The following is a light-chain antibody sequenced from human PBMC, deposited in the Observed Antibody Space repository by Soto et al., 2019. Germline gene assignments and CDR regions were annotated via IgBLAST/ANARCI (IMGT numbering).Light chain of an antibody. CDR2: GAS. CDR3: PQYNHWPPWT. Sequence: EIVMTQSPATLSVSPGERATLSCRASQSVSSNLAWYQQKPGQAPRLLIYGASTRATGIPARFSGSGSGTEFTLTISSLQSEDFAVSYWPQYNHWPPWTFGPGTKVEIK. CDR1: QSVSSN. J-gene: IGKJ1*01. V-gene: IGKV3-15*01.